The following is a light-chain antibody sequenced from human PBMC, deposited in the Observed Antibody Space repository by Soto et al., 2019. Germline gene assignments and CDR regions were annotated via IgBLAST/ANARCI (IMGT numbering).Light chain of an antibody. CDR3: QSHDSSLSAYV. CDR2: GNS. V-gene: IGLV1-40*01. CDR1: SSNIGAGYD. J-gene: IGLJ1*01. Sequence: QSVLTQPPSVSGAPGQSGTISCTWISSNIGAGYDVHWYQQLPGTAPKLLIYGNSNRPSGVPDRFSGSKSGTSASLAITGLQAEDEADFYCQSHDSSLSAYVFGTGTKVTVL.